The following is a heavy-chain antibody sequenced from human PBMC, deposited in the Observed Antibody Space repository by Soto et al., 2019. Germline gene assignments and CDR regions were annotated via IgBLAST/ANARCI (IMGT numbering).Heavy chain of an antibody. CDR3: ARDYCGGDCYGGDAFDI. J-gene: IGHJ3*02. CDR2: IYYSGST. D-gene: IGHD2-21*02. V-gene: IGHV4-61*01. Sequence: SETLSLTCTVSGGSISSSSYYWGWIRQPPGKGLEWIGYIYYSGSTNYNPSLKSRVTISVDTSKNQFSLKLSSVTAADTAVYYCARDYCGGDCYGGDAFDIWGQGTMVTVSS. CDR1: GGSISSSSYY.